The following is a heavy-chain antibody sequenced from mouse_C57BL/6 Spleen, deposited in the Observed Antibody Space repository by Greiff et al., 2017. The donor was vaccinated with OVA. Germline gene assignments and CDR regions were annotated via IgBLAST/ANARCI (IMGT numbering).Heavy chain of an antibody. Sequence: EVQLVESGGGLVQPGGSLKLSCAASGFTFSDYYMYWVRQTPEKRLEWVAYISNGGGSTYYPDTVKGRFTISRDNAKNTLYLQMSRLKSEDTAMYYCARQDDYDGGFDYWGQGTTLTVSS. V-gene: IGHV5-12*01. D-gene: IGHD2-4*01. CDR3: ARQDDYDGGFDY. J-gene: IGHJ2*01. CDR1: GFTFSDYY. CDR2: ISNGGGST.